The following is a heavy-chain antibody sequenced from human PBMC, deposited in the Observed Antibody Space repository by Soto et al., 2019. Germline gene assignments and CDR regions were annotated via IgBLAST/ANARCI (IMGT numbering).Heavy chain of an antibody. CDR2: VYYTGRT. J-gene: IGHJ4*02. D-gene: IGHD2-15*01. CDR3: GRGGVAHSDY. CDR1: DGSISPDY. Sequence: SETVCLTCTVSDGSISPDYWSWIRQPPGGGLEWMGFVYYTGRTDYNPSLKSRVTISVDTSRNQFSLKLISVTAAEPAGCVCGRGGVAHSDYWGQGSLVTVSS. V-gene: IGHV4-59*01.